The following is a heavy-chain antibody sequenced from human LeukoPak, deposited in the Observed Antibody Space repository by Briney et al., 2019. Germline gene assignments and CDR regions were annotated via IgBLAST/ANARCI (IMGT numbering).Heavy chain of an antibody. CDR2: ISSSSSYI. V-gene: IGHV3-21*01. CDR1: GFTFSSYS. Sequence: PGGSLRLSCAASGFTFSSYSMNWVRQAPGKGLEWVSSISSSSSYIYYADSVKGRFTISRDNAKNSLYLQVNSLRAEDTAVYYCASEIIFGSFDYWGQGTLVTVSS. CDR3: ASEIIFGSFDY. D-gene: IGHD3-3*01. J-gene: IGHJ4*02.